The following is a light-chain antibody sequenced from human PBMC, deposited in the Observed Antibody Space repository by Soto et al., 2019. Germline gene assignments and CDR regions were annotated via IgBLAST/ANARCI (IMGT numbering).Light chain of an antibody. CDR3: QQLKDYVWT. V-gene: IGKV1D-13*01. CDR1: QGITSA. J-gene: IGKJ1*01. Sequence: TQMTQSPSTLSGSVGDRVTITCRASQGITSAVAWYQQKPGKAPKLLIYDASSLESGVPSRFSGSGSGTDFTLTISSLQPDDFATYYCQQLKDYVWTFGQGTKV. CDR2: DAS.